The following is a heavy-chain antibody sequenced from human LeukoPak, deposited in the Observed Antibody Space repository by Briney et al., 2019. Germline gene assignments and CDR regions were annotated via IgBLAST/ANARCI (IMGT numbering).Heavy chain of an antibody. D-gene: IGHD4/OR15-4a*01. CDR3: ARQGAQVSFDI. J-gene: IGHJ3*02. Sequence: SETLSLTCSVCGGSIRSSYWSWIRQPPGKGLEWIGYIYYSGSTNYNPSLKSRVTISVDTSKNQFSQQLSSANAAVTAVYYCARQGAQVSFDIWGQGTMVTVSS. CDR2: IYYSGST. CDR1: GGSIRSSY. V-gene: IGHV4-59*08.